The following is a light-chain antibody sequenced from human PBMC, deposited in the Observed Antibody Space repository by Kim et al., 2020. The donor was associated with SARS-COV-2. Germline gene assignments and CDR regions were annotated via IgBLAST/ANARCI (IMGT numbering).Light chain of an antibody. CDR2: KGS. CDR3: QQYKTYFS. J-gene: IGKJ4*01. V-gene: IGKV1-5*03. CDR1: QSVAKW. Sequence: PASVVVRVTIPCRASQSVAKWLAWYQQKPGNAPKLLFYKGSRFESGVPSLFSGIVSETEFTLTIISLQPADFSTYYCQQYKTYFSFGGWTKVDIK.